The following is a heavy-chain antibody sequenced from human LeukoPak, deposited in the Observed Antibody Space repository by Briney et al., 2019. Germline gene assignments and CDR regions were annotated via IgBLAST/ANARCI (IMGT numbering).Heavy chain of an antibody. J-gene: IGHJ4*02. CDR2: ISYDGSNK. D-gene: IGHD3-10*01. CDR3: ARDRFYGSGSYAHFDY. V-gene: IGHV3-30*04. CDR1: GFTFSSYA. Sequence: PGGSLRLSCAASGFTFSSYAMHWVRQAPGKGLEWVAVISYDGSNKYYADSVKGRFTISRDNAKNSLYLQMNSLRVEDTAVYYCARDRFYGSGSYAHFDYWGQGTLVTVSS.